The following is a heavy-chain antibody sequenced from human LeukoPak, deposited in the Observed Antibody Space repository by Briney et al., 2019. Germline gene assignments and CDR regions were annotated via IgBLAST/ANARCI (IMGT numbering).Heavy chain of an antibody. CDR3: AKDLKVGATTGFAFDI. Sequence: GRSLRLPCAASGFTFDDYAMHWVRQAPGKGLEWVSGISWNSGSIGYADSVKGRFTISRDNAKNSLYLQMNSLRAEDMALYYCAKDLKVGATTGFAFDIWGQGTMVTVSS. J-gene: IGHJ3*02. CDR2: ISWNSGSI. D-gene: IGHD1-26*01. CDR1: GFTFDDYA. V-gene: IGHV3-9*03.